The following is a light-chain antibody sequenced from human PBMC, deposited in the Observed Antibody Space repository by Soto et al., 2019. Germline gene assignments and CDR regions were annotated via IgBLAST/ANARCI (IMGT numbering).Light chain of an antibody. CDR2: TNN. J-gene: IGLJ3*02. CDR1: SSNIGTNS. V-gene: IGLV1-44*01. CDR3: AAWDDSLNARNWV. Sequence: QSVLTQPPSASGTPGQRVTISCSGSSSNIGTNSVNWYQQLPGTAPKLLIYTNNQRPSGVPDRFSGSKSDTSASLAISGLQSEDEADYYCAAWDDSLNARNWVFGGGTKVTVL.